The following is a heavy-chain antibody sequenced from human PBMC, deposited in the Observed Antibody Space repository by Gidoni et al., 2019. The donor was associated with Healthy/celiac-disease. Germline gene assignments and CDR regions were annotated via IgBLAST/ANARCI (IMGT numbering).Heavy chain of an antibody. CDR1: GFTFDDYA. CDR2: SSWTSGSI. CDR3: AKDLSPYYDSSGYRNDY. D-gene: IGHD3-22*01. V-gene: IGHV3-9*01. Sequence: EVQLVESGGGLVQPGRSLRLSCAASGFTFDDYAMHWVRQAPGKGMEWVSGSSWTSGSIGYADSVKGRFTISRDNAKNSLYLQMNSLRAEDTALYYCAKDLSPYYDSSGYRNDYWGQGTLVTVSS. J-gene: IGHJ4*02.